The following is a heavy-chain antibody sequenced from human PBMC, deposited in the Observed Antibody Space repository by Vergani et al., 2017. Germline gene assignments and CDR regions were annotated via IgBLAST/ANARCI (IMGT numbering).Heavy chain of an antibody. J-gene: IGHJ6*02. D-gene: IGHD2-15*01. V-gene: IGHV4-34*01. Sequence: QVQLQQWGAGLLKPSETLSLTCAVYGGSFSGYYWSWIRQPPGKGLEWIGEISHSGSTNYNPSLKSRVTISVDTSKNQFSLKLSSVTAADTAVYYCARGLTVVVVAATRGMDVWGQGTTVTVSS. CDR2: ISHSGST. CDR1: GGSFSGYY. CDR3: ARGLTVVVVAATRGMDV.